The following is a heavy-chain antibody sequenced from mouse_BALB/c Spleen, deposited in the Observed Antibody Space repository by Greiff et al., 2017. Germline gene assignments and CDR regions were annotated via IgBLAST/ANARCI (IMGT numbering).Heavy chain of an antibody. CDR3: DCAADNRGAWFAY. D-gene: IGHD1-3*01. CDR2: ISSGSSTI. V-gene: IGHV5-17*02. J-gene: IGHJ3*01. CDR1: GFTFSSFG. Sequence: EVQGVESGGGLVQPGGSRKLSCAASGFTFSSFGMHWVRQAPEKGLEWVAYISSGSSTIYYADTVKGRFTISRDNPKNTLFLHMTSLRSEDTAMSYCDCAADNRGAWFAYWGQGTLVTVSA.